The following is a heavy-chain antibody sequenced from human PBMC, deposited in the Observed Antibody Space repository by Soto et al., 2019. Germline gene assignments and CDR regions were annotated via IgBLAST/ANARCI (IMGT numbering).Heavy chain of an antibody. CDR2: INHSGST. V-gene: IGHV4-34*01. CDR3: ARGIGRNPAVAGDY. Sequence: SETLSLTCAVYGGSFSGYYWSWIRQPPGKGLEWIGEINHSGSTNYNPSLKSRVTISVDTSKNQFSLKLSSVTAADTAVYYCARGIGRNPAVAGDYWGQGTLVTVSS. J-gene: IGHJ4*02. CDR1: GGSFSGYY. D-gene: IGHD6-19*01.